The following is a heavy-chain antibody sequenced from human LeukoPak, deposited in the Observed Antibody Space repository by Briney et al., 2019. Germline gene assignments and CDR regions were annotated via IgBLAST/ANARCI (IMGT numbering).Heavy chain of an antibody. V-gene: IGHV4-4*07. Sequence: SETLSLTCTVSGGSISSYYWSWIRQPAGKGLEWIGRIYTSGSTNYNPSLKSRVTMSVDTSKNQFSLKLSSVTAADTAVYYCARGPYCSSTSCYKYYYYGMDVCGQGTTVTVSS. J-gene: IGHJ6*02. CDR2: IYTSGST. CDR3: ARGPYCSSTSCYKYYYYGMDV. D-gene: IGHD2-2*02. CDR1: GGSISSYY.